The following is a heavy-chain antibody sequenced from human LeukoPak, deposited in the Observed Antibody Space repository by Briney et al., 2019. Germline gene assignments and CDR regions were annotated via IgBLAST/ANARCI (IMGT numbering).Heavy chain of an antibody. CDR1: GGSISSYY. Sequence: SETLSLTCTVSGGSISSYYWSWIRQPPGKGLECIGYIYYGGSTYHNPSLNSRVTISMDTSTNQFSLTLRSVTAADTAVYYCARSSYSGTYAGGYWGQGSLVTVSS. CDR3: ARSSYSGTYAGGY. D-gene: IGHD1-26*01. J-gene: IGHJ4*02. CDR2: IYYGGST. V-gene: IGHV4-59*01.